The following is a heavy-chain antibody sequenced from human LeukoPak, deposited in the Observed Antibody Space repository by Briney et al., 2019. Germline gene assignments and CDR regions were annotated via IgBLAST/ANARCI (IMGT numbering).Heavy chain of an antibody. J-gene: IGHJ4*02. CDR2: INHSGST. CDR3: AVSRDYGSGSWNY. D-gene: IGHD3-10*01. CDR1: GGSFSGYY. V-gene: IGHV4-34*01. Sequence: PSETLSLTCAVYGGSFSGYYWSWIRQPPGKGLEWIGEINHSGSTNYNPSLKSRVTISVDTSKNQFSLKLSSVTAADTAVYYCAVSRDYGSGSWNYWGQGTLVTVSS.